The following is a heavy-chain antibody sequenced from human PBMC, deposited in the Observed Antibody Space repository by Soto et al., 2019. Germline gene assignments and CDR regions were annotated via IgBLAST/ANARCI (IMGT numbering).Heavy chain of an antibody. CDR1: GFTFSSYG. CDR2: IWYDGSNK. CDR3: ARADDFWSGNWFDP. V-gene: IGHV3-33*01. D-gene: IGHD3-3*01. Sequence: GSLLLSCTASGFTFSSYGMHWVRQAPGKGLEWVAVIWYDGSNKYYADSVKGRFTISRDNSKNTLYLQMNSLRAEDTAVYYCARADDFWSGNWFDPWGQGTLVTVSS. J-gene: IGHJ5*02.